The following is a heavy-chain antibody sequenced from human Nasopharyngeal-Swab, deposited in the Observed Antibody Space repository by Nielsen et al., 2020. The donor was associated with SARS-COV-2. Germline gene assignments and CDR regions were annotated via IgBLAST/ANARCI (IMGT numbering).Heavy chain of an antibody. D-gene: IGHD3-22*01. CDR3: ARGPPPTNYYDSSGYYYRYGMDV. J-gene: IGHJ6*02. CDR2: IIPIFGTA. V-gene: IGHV1-69*06. Sequence: WVRQAPGQGLKWMGGIIPIFGTANYAQKFQGRVTITADKSTSTAYMELSSLRSEDTAVYYCARGPPPTNYYDSSGYYYRYGMDVWGQGTTVTVSS.